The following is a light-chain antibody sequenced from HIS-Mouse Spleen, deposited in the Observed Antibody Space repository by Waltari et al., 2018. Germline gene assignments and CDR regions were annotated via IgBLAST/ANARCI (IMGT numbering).Light chain of an antibody. J-gene: IGKJ2*01. V-gene: IGKV1-5*03. Sequence: DIQTTQSPSTLSAPVGDRGTITCRASQSISSWLAWYQQKPGKAPKLLIYKASSLESGVPSRFSGSGSGTEFTLAISSLQPDDFATYYCQQYNSYSTFGQGTKLEIK. CDR1: QSISSW. CDR2: KAS. CDR3: QQYNSYST.